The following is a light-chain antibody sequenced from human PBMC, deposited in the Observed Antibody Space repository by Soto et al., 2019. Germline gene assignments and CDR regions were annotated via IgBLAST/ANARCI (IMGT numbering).Light chain of an antibody. V-gene: IGLV1-47*01. CDR3: AAWDDSLSGGV. Sequence: QSVLTQPPSASGTPGQRVTISCSGSSSNIGSNYVYWYQQLPGTAPKLLIYRNNQRPSGVPDRFSGSKSGTSASLAISGLRSEDEADDYCAAWDDSLSGGVFGGGTKRTVL. J-gene: IGLJ2*01. CDR2: RNN. CDR1: SSNIGSNY.